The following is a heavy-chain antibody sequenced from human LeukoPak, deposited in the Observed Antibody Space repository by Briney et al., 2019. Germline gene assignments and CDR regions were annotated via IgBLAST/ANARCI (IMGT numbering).Heavy chain of an antibody. CDR1: GFTFSSYA. CDR2: ISYDGSNK. V-gene: IGHV3-30-3*01. D-gene: IGHD3-3*01. CDR3: AREGNGVVPNF. Sequence: PGGSLRLSCAASGFTFSSYAMHWVRQAPGKGLEWVAVISYDGSNKYYADSVKGRFTISIDNSKNTLYLQMNFLRAEDTAVYYCAREGNGVVPNFWGQGTLVTVSS. J-gene: IGHJ4*02.